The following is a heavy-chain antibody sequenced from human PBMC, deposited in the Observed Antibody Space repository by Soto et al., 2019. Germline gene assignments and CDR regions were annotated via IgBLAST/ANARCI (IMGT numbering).Heavy chain of an antibody. J-gene: IGHJ3*02. Sequence: EVQLLESGGGLVQPGGSLRLSCAASGFTFGSYWMTWVRQAPGKGLEWVANINPGGREKNYVDSVRGRFSISRDDAEKSHHLQMNSLRVEDTAVYYCAKYGSGNYGAYALDMWGQGTMVTVSS. D-gene: IGHD3-10*01. CDR1: GFTFGSYW. CDR3: AKYGSGNYGAYALDM. V-gene: IGHV3-7*01. CDR2: INPGGREK.